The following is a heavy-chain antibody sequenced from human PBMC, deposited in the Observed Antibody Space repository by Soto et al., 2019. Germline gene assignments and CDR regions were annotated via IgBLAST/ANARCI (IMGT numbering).Heavy chain of an antibody. J-gene: IGHJ4*02. D-gene: IGHD1-1*01. Sequence: ASVKVSCKASGYTFTGYYMHWVRQAPGQGLEWMGWINPNSGGTNYAQKFQGWVTMTRDTSISTAYMELSRLRSDDTAVYYCAGGGVLSRSYFDYWGQGTLVTVSS. CDR1: GYTFTGYY. CDR3: AGGGVLSRSYFDY. CDR2: INPNSGGT. V-gene: IGHV1-2*04.